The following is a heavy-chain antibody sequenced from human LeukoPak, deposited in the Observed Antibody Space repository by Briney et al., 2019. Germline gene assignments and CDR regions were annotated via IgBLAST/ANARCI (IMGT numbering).Heavy chain of an antibody. D-gene: IGHD2-21*02. CDR3: ARARGGVTATIDDAFDI. CDR2: INHSGST. V-gene: IGHV4-34*01. Sequence: PSETLSLTCAVYGGSFSGYYWSWIRQPPGKGLGWIGEINHSGSTNYNPSLKSRVTISVDTSKNQFSLKLSSVTAADTAVYYCARARGGVTATIDDAFDIWGQGTMVTVSS. CDR1: GGSFSGYY. J-gene: IGHJ3*02.